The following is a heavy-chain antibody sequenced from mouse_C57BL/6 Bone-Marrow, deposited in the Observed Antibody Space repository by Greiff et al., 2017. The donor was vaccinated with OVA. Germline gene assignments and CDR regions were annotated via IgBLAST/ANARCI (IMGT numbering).Heavy chain of an antibody. V-gene: IGHV1-50*01. CDR2: IDPSDSYT. J-gene: IGHJ1*03. CDR3: ARGGYYDYSYWYFDV. D-gene: IGHD2-4*01. Sequence: VKLQQPGAELVKPGASVKLSCKASGYTFTSYWMQWVKQRPGQGLEWIGEIDPSDSYTNYNQKFKGKATLTVDTSSSTAYMQLSSLTSEDSAVYYCARGGYYDYSYWYFDVWGTGTTVTVSS. CDR1: GYTFTSYW.